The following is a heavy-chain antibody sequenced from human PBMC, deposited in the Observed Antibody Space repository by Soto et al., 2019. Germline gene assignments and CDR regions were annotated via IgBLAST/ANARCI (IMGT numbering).Heavy chain of an antibody. CDR2: VYHTGRT. Sequence: SEPLALTCTGSGGSFKSGSYSWSWIRQPPGKGLEWIGYVYHTGRTSYNPSLKSRVSISMDTSKNQFSLNLDSVTAADTAVYFCARDFAYFDSWGQGTLVTVSS. CDR3: ARDFAYFDS. CDR1: GGSFKSGSYS. J-gene: IGHJ4*02. V-gene: IGHV4-61*01. D-gene: IGHD3-3*01.